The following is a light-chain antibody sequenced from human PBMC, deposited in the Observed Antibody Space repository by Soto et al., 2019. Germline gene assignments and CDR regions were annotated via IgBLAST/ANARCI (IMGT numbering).Light chain of an antibody. CDR1: QDISSY. J-gene: IGKJ4*01. CDR2: AAS. CDR3: QQLNSYPLT. Sequence: DIQLTQSPSFLSASVGDRDTITCRASQDISSYLAWYQQKPGKAPKLLIYAASTLQSGVPSSFSGSGSGTEFTLTISSLQPEDFATYYCQQLNSYPLTFGGGTKVEIK. V-gene: IGKV1-9*01.